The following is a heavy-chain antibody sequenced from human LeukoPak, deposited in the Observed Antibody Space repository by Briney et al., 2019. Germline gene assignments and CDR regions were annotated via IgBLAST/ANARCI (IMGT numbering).Heavy chain of an antibody. V-gene: IGHV4-39*01. J-gene: IGHJ4*02. CDR2: IYYSGST. CDR1: GGSISSNTYY. Sequence: PSETLSLTCTVSGGSISSNTYYWGWLRQPPGTGLEWIGSIYYSGSTYYNPSLKSRATISVDTSTNQFSLKLTSVTAADTAVYYCARHRGCSGGTCYRYFDYWGQGTLVTVSS. CDR3: ARHRGCSGGTCYRYFDY. D-gene: IGHD2-15*01.